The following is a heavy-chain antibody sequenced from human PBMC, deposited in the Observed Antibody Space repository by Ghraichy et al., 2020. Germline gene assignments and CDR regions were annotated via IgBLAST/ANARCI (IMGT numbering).Heavy chain of an antibody. D-gene: IGHD1-14*01. CDR2: IYYSGST. J-gene: IGHJ6*02. Sequence: SQTLSLTCTVSGGSISSGGYYWSWIRQHPGKGLEWIGYIYYSGSTYYNPSLKSRVTISVDTSKNQFSLKLSSVTAADTAVYYCARDRRRVSEYYYYGMDVWGQGTTVTVSS. V-gene: IGHV4-31*03. CDR3: ARDRRRVSEYYYYGMDV. CDR1: GGSISSGGYY.